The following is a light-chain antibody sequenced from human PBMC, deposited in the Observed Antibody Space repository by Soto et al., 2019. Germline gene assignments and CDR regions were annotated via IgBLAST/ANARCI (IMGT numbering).Light chain of an antibody. V-gene: IGKV3-15*01. J-gene: IGKJ4*01. CDR3: QQFNNWPLT. CDR2: GSS. CDR1: QSITSN. Sequence: EIVMTQSPATLSVTQGETATLSCRASQSITSNLAWYQQKPDQAPRLLIYGSSTRATGIPARFSGSGSGTEFTLTISSLQSEDFAVYYCQQFNNWPLTFGGGTKVDIK.